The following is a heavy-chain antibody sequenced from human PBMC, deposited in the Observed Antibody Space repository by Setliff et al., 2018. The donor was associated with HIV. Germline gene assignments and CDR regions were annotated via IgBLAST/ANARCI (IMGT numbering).Heavy chain of an antibody. D-gene: IGHD3-22*01. Sequence: GGSLRLSCAASGFTFSRYGMHWVRQAPGKGLEWVAFIRYDATDKYYAESVRGRFTISRDYSRNTLYLQMNSLRVEDTAVYYCARETMYDSRGYLSHYFDYWGQGTPVTVSS. J-gene: IGHJ4*02. V-gene: IGHV3-30*02. CDR2: IRYDATDK. CDR3: ARETMYDSRGYLSHYFDY. CDR1: GFTFSRYG.